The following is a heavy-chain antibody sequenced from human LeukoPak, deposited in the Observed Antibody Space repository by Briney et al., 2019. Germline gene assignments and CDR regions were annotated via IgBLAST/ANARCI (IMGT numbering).Heavy chain of an antibody. Sequence: GGSLRLSCAASGFSFSSYNMNWVRQAPGKGLEWISYISSTRPTIYYADSVKGRFTISRDDAKSSLYLQMNSLRVEDTAVHYCAKEVTYGGAAFDVWGQGTTVTVSS. CDR1: GFSFSSYN. CDR2: ISSTRPTI. J-gene: IGHJ3*01. D-gene: IGHD3-10*01. V-gene: IGHV3-48*01. CDR3: AKEVTYGGAAFDV.